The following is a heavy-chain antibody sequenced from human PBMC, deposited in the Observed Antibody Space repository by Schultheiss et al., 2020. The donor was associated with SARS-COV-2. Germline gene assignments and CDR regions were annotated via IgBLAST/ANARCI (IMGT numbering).Heavy chain of an antibody. CDR3: ARVHTAMVRYYYYMDV. V-gene: IGHV3-13*04. Sequence: GGSLRLSCAASGFTFSSYDMHWVRQATGKGLEWVSAIGTAGDTYYQGSVKGRFTISRDNSKNTLYLQMNSLRAEDTAVYYCARVHTAMVRYYYYMDVWGKGTTVTVAS. CDR2: IGTAGDT. J-gene: IGHJ6*03. D-gene: IGHD5-18*01. CDR1: GFTFSSYD.